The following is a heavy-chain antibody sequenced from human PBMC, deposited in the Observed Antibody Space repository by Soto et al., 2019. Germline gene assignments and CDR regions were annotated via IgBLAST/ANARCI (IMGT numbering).Heavy chain of an antibody. CDR2: IIPIFGTA. CDR1: GGTFSSYA. J-gene: IGHJ6*02. D-gene: IGHD6-6*01. CDR3: AREGQLEYYDYGMDV. Sequence: GASVKCSCKASGGTFSSYAISWVRQAPGQGLEWMGGIIPIFGTANYAQKFKGRVTITADKSTSTAYMELSSLRSEDTAVYYCAREGQLEYYDYGMDVWGQGTTVTVSS. V-gene: IGHV1-69*06.